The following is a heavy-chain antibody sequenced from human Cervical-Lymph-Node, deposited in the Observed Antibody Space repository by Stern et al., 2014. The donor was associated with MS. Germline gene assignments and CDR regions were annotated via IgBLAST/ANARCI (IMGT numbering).Heavy chain of an antibody. D-gene: IGHD2-15*01. J-gene: IGHJ4*02. CDR2: LYLDDDK. CDR1: GFSLTTAGVG. Sequence: QVTLRESGPTLVKPTQTVTLTCTLSGFSLTTAGVGVGWIRQPPGKALEWLALLYLDDDKLYRSSLKNRLTIPKDTSKIQVVLTMTNVDPVDTATYYCAHSRVKYCRGGTCYSSLFDYWGQGTLVSVSS. V-gene: IGHV2-5*09. CDR3: AHSRVKYCRGGTCYSSLFDY.